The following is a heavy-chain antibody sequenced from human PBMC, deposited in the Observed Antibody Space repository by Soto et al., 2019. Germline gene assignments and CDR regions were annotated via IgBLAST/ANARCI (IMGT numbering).Heavy chain of an antibody. CDR2: IIPIFGTA. CDR1: GGTFSSYA. Sequence: SVKVSCKASGGTFSSYAISWVRQAPGQGLEWMGGIIPIFGTANYAQKFQGRVTITADESTSTAYMELSSLRSEDTAVYYCARDRADYYDSSAQFGDAFDIWG. D-gene: IGHD3-22*01. J-gene: IGHJ3*02. CDR3: ARDRADYYDSSAQFGDAFDI. V-gene: IGHV1-69*13.